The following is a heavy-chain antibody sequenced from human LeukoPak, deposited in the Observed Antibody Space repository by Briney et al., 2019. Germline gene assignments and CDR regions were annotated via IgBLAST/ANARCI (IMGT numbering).Heavy chain of an antibody. V-gene: IGHV3-7*01. CDR2: IRQDGSEI. Sequence: GGSLRLSCAASGFTFSNYWMSWVRQAPGKGLEWVANIRQDGSEIYYVDSVKGRFTISRDNAKNSLYLQMNSLRAEDTAVYYCARDPDDSSGYYYVPGDFQHWGQGTLVTVSS. D-gene: IGHD3-22*01. CDR3: ARDPDDSSGYYYVPGDFQH. CDR1: GFTFSNYW. J-gene: IGHJ1*01.